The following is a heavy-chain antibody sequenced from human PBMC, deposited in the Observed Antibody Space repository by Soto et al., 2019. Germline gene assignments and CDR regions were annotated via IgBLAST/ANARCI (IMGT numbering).Heavy chain of an antibody. CDR1: GSTFSSYG. CDR3: AKATERIVVVPAANY. Sequence: GGSLRLSCAASGSTFSSYGMHWVRPAPGKGLEWVAVISYDGSNKYYADSVKGRFTISRDNSKNTLYLQMNSLRAEDTAVYYCAKATERIVVVPAANYWGQGTLVTVPQ. CDR2: ISYDGSNK. D-gene: IGHD2-2*01. J-gene: IGHJ4*02. V-gene: IGHV3-30*18.